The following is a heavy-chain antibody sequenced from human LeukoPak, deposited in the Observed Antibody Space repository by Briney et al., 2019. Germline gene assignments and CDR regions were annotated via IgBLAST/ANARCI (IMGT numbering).Heavy chain of an antibody. J-gene: IGHJ4*02. D-gene: IGHD5-18*01. CDR1: GFTFSSYA. Sequence: PGGSLRLSCAASGFTFSSYAMSWVRQAPGEGLEWVSAISGSGGSTYYADSVKGRFTISRDNSKNTLYLQMNSLRAEDTAVYYCAKFWLWQRVDYLDYWGQGTLVTVSS. CDR3: AKFWLWQRVDYLDY. CDR2: ISGSGGST. V-gene: IGHV3-23*01.